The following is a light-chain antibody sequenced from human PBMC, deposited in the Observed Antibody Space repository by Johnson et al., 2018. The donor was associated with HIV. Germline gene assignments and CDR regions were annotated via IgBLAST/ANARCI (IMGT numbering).Light chain of an antibody. CDR1: SSNIGNNY. CDR3: GTWDSSLSGV. Sequence: QSVLSQPPSVSAAPGQKVTISCSGSSSNIGNNYVSWYRHFPGTAPKLLIYENTKRPSGIPDRFSGSKSGTSATLGITGLQTGDEADYYCGTWDSSLSGVFGTGTKVTVL. CDR2: ENT. V-gene: IGLV1-51*02. J-gene: IGLJ1*01.